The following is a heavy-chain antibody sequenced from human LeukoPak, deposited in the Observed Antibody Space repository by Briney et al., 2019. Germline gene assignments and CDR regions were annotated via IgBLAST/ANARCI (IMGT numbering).Heavy chain of an antibody. D-gene: IGHD3-22*01. V-gene: IGHV3-33*01. Sequence: RAGGSLRLSCAASGFTFSSYGMHWVRQAPGKGLEWVAVIWYDGSNKYYADSVKGRFTISRDNSKNTLYLQMNSLRAEDTAVYYCATTRRGTYDSSGYNNPFDYWGQGTLVTVSS. CDR3: ATTRRGTYDSSGYNNPFDY. CDR1: GFTFSSYG. CDR2: IWYDGSNK. J-gene: IGHJ4*02.